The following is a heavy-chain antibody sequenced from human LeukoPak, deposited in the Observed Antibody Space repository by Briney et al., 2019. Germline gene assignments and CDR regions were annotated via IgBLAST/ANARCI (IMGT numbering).Heavy chain of an antibody. CDR3: AAYYGSGSVNYFRGMDI. Sequence: GGSLRLSCAASEFTFSDYYMSWIRQAPGKGLEWISYISDSAINTHYADSVKGRFTISRDNAKKLLVLEMKSLRSEDTAVYYCAAYYGSGSVNYFRGMDIWGQGTTVTVSS. CDR2: ISDSAINT. D-gene: IGHD3-10*01. J-gene: IGHJ6*02. V-gene: IGHV3-11*01. CDR1: EFTFSDYY.